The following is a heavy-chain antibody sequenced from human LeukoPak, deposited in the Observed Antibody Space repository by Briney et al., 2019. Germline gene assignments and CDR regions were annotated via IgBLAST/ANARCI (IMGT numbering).Heavy chain of an antibody. Sequence: GGSLRLSCEASGFTFSNYWIHWVRQAPGKGLVWVSRISDHGSTTTYADSVKGRFTISRDNAKNTVYLQMNSLRAEDTALYYCAKDMGYGQYYYYGMDVWGQGTTVTVSS. CDR1: GFTFSNYW. CDR3: AKDMGYGQYYYYGMDV. J-gene: IGHJ6*02. V-gene: IGHV3-74*03. D-gene: IGHD5-18*01. CDR2: ISDHGSTT.